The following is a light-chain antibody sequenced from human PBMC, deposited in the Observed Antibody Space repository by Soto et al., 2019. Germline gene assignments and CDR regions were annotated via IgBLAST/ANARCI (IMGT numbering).Light chain of an antibody. J-gene: IGLJ1*01. CDR3: QSYDSTLSARYV. Sequence: QSVLTQPPSASGTPGQRVNISCSGGSSNIGLNYVYWYQQLPGTAPKLLIFGNINRPSGVPDRFSGSKSGTSASLAITGLQAEDEGDYYCQSYDSTLSARYVFGTGTKLTVL. V-gene: IGLV1-40*01. CDR2: GNI. CDR1: SSNIGLNY.